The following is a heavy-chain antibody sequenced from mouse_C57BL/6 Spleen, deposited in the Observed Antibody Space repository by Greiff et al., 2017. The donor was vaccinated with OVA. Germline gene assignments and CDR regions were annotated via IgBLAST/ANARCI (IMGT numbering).Heavy chain of an antibody. D-gene: IGHD2-2*01. V-gene: IGHV5-4*01. J-gene: IGHJ2*01. CDR1: GFTFSSYA. Sequence: EVKLMESGGGLVKPGGSLKLSCAASGFTFSSYAMSWVRQTPEKRLEWVATISDGGSYTYYPDNVKGRFTLSRDNAKNNLYLQMSHLKSEDTAMYDGARDRGRLTGSYYFGCWGHSTTLTVSS. CDR3: ARDRGRLTGSYYFGC. CDR2: ISDGGSYT.